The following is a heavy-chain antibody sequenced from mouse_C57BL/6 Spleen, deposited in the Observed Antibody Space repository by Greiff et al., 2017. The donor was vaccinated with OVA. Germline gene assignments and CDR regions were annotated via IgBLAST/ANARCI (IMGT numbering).Heavy chain of an antibody. D-gene: IGHD1-1*01. Sequence: EVKVVESGEGLVKPGGSLKLSCAASGFTFSSYAMSWVRQTPEKRLEWVAYISSGGDYIYYADTVKGRFTISRDNARNTLYLQMSSLKSEDTAMYYCTREGYYYGSSCFAYWGQGTLVTVSA. CDR2: ISSGGDYI. CDR1: GFTFSSYA. CDR3: TREGYYYGSSCFAY. J-gene: IGHJ3*01. V-gene: IGHV5-9-1*02.